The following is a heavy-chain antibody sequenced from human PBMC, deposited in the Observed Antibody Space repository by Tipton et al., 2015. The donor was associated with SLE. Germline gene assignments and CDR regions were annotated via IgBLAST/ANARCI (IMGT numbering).Heavy chain of an antibody. CDR2: IGGHGEGT. J-gene: IGHJ4*02. CDR1: GFTFSTYA. CDR3: ARDMRMVEALPFQDYFDY. V-gene: IGHV3-23*01. Sequence: GSLRLSCAASGFTFSTYAISWVRQAPGKGLEWVSVIGGHGEGTHYAQPVKGRFTTSRDNSKNIVYLQMNDLRAEDTAVYYCARDMRMVEALPFQDYFDYWGQGRRVTVSS. D-gene: IGHD2-15*01.